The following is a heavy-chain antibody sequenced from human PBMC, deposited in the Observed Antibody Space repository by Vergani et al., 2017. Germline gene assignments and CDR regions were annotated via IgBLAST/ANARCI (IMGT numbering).Heavy chain of an antibody. J-gene: IGHJ4*02. V-gene: IGHV3-30-3*01. CDR2: ISNDGSKT. CDR1: GFTFRSYA. CDR3: ARQADFYDNTCYLLY. Sequence: QVQLLESGGGVVQPGRSLRLSCAASGFTFRSYAMHWVRQAPGKGLEWVSVISNDGSKTYYADSVKGRFTISRDNSKNTLYLQMNSLRAEDTAVFYCARQADFYDNTCYLLYWGQGTLVTVSS. D-gene: IGHD3-22*01.